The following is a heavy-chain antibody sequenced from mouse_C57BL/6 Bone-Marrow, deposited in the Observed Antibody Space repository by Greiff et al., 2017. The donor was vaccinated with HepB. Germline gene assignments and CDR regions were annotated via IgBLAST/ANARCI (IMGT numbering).Heavy chain of an antibody. Sequence: VKVVESGGGLVQPGESLKLSCESNEYEFPSHDMSWVRKTPEKRLEFVAAINSDGVSTYYPDTMERRFIISRDNTKKTLYLQMSSLRSGDTALYYCARRGYFYWYFDVWGTGTTVTVSS. V-gene: IGHV5-2*01. CDR3: ARRGYFYWYFDV. CDR2: INSDGVST. J-gene: IGHJ1*03. D-gene: IGHD2-3*01. CDR1: EYEFPSHD.